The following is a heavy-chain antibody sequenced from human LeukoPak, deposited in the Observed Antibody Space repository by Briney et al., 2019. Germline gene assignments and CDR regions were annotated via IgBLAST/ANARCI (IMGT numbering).Heavy chain of an antibody. CDR3: SSHYGPGPV. CDR1: GYSFTDHH. D-gene: IGHD3-10*01. Sequence: ASVKVSCKAFGYSFTDHHILWVRQAPGQGLEWMGWIHPNGRNTIYAQKFQGRMTMTTDTSITTAYTELNRVTSDDTAIYYCSSHYGPGPVWGQGTLVTASS. CDR2: IHPNGRNT. J-gene: IGHJ4*02. V-gene: IGHV1-2*02.